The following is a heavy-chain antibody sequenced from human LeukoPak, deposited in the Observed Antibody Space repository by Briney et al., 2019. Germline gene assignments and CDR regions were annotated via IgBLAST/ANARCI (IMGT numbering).Heavy chain of an antibody. J-gene: IGHJ4*02. CDR3: ARERFTIFGVVIYNY. CDR1: GFTFSSYW. D-gene: IGHD3-3*01. CDR2: MKQDGSEK. V-gene: IGHV3-7*01. Sequence: PGESLRLSCAASGFTFSSYWMSWVRQAPGKGLEWVANMKQDGSEKYYVDSVKGRFTISRDNAKNSLYLQMNSLRAEDTAVYYCARERFTIFGVVIYNYWGQGTLVTVSS.